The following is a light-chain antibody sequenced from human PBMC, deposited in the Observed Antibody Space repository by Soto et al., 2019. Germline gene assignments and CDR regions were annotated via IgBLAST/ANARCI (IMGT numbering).Light chain of an antibody. CDR1: QSISSY. V-gene: IGKV1-39*01. J-gene: IGKJ4*01. Sequence: DIQMTQSPSSLSASVVDRVTITCRASQSISSYLNWYQPKPGKAPKLLIYAASSLQSGVPSRLSGSGSGTDFTLTISSLQPEDFATYYCQQSYTTPVFGGGTKVDIK. CDR2: AAS. CDR3: QQSYTTPV.